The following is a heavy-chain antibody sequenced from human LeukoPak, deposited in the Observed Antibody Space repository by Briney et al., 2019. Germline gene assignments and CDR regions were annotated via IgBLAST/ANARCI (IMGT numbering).Heavy chain of an antibody. D-gene: IGHD1-26*01. Sequence: PGGSLRLSCAASGFTVVSYWMSWVRQAPGKGLEWVSIIFGAGKNTTYYADSVKGRFTVSRDNSKNTLYLQMTSLRPEDTAIYYCAKDVGATPDDFDYWGQGTLVTVSS. J-gene: IGHJ4*02. CDR3: AKDVGATPDDFDY. V-gene: IGHV3-23*03. CDR2: IFGAGKNTT. CDR1: GFTVVSYW.